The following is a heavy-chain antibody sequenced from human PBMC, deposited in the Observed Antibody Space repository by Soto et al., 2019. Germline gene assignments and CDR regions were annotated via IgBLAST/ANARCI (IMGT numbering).Heavy chain of an antibody. J-gene: IGHJ4*02. D-gene: IGHD4-17*01. Sequence: EVQLVESGGDLVKPGGGLRLSCVASGITFINAWMSWVRQVPVKGLEWVGRIKNRADCGTADYAALVRGRFTISRDDSRNTLFLQMNSLDPEDTAVYYCTTDPGDYEDFWGQGTLVTVSS. CDR1: GITFINAW. CDR3: TTDPGDYEDF. CDR2: IKNRADCGTA. V-gene: IGHV3-15*01.